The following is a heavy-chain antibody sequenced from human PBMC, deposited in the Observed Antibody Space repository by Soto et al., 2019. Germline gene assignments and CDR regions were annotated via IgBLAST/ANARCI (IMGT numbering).Heavy chain of an antibody. CDR1: GGSFSGYY. CDR2: INHSGST. Sequence: SETLSLTCAVYGGSFSGYYWSWIRQPPGKGLEWIGEINHSGSTNYNPSLKSRVTISVDRSISTAYLQWSSLKASDTAMYYCARGPTTNYFDSWGQGTLVTVSS. D-gene: IGHD1-26*01. J-gene: IGHJ4*02. V-gene: IGHV4-34*01. CDR3: ARGPTTNYFDS.